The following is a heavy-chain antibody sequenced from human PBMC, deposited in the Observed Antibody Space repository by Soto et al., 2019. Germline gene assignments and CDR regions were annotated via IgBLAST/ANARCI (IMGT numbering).Heavy chain of an antibody. V-gene: IGHV3-53*02. CDR3: AKKPPSSIQGWAFGMDV. D-gene: IGHD1-26*01. CDR2: TFTGGST. J-gene: IGHJ6*02. CDR1: GFSVTTNY. Sequence: EVQLVETGGGLIQPGGSLRLSCLASGFSVTTNYIIWVRQPPVKGLEWVSTTFTGGSTHYADSVKGRFSISRDNSKNTVYLQMNNLRVEDTAVYYCAKKPPSSIQGWAFGMDVWGQGTTVSVSS.